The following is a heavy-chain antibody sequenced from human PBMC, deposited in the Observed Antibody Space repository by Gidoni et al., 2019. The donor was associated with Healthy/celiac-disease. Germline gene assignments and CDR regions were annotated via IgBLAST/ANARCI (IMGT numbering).Heavy chain of an antibody. CDR2: IYYSGRT. D-gene: IGHD3-3*01. J-gene: IGHJ5*02. Sequence: QLQLQESGPGLVTPSETLSLTCTVSGGSINTSSSYWGWIRQPPGKGLEWIGSIYYSGRTYYNPSLKSRVTISVDTSKNQFSLKLSSVTAADTAVYYCARHESLGFLEWLLSPSRQNWFDPWGQGTLVTVSS. V-gene: IGHV4-39*01. CDR3: ARHESLGFLEWLLSPSRQNWFDP. CDR1: GGSINTSSSY.